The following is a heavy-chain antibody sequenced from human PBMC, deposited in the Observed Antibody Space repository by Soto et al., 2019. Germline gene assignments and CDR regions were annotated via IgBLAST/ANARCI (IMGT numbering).Heavy chain of an antibody. CDR3: AREDCSGGSCYHYYCMDV. CDR1: GYTFTGYY. D-gene: IGHD2-15*01. V-gene: IGHV1-2*02. CDR2: INPNSGGT. Sequence: DSVKVSCKASGYTFTGYYMHWVRQAPGQGLEWMGWINPNSGGTNYAQKFQGRVTMTRDTSISTAYMELSRLRSDDTAVYYCAREDCSGGSCYHYYCMDVCGQGTTVTVSS. J-gene: IGHJ6*02.